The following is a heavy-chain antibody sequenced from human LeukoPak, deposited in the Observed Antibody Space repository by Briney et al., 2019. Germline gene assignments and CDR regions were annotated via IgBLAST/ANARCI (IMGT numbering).Heavy chain of an antibody. CDR2: ISGSGGNT. V-gene: IGHV3-23*01. J-gene: IGHJ4*02. CDR1: GFTFSSYG. CDR3: AKGVRFYDSSNYDSPCDH. Sequence: PGGSLRLSCAASGFTFSSYGMSWVRQAPGKGLEWVSGISGSGGNTYYADSVKGRVTISRDNPKNTLYLQMSSLRADDTAVYHCAKGVRFYDSSNYDSPCDHWGQGSLVTVSS. D-gene: IGHD3-22*01.